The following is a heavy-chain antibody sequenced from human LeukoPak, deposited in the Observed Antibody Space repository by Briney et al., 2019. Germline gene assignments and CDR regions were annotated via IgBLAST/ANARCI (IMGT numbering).Heavy chain of an antibody. J-gene: IGHJ4*02. V-gene: IGHV3-48*03. D-gene: IGHD3-3*01. CDR1: GFTFSSYE. Sequence: GGSLRLSCAASGFTFSSYEMNWVRQAPGKGLEWVSYISSSGSTIYYADSVKGRFTISRDNAKNSLYLQMNSLRAEDTAVYYCASDFRTIGAARALDYRGAGTLVTVSS. CDR3: ASDFRTIGAARALDY. CDR2: ISSSGSTI.